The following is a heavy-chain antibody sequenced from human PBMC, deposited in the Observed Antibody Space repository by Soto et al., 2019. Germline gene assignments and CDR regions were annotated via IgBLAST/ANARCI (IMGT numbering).Heavy chain of an antibody. CDR1: GYTFTSYG. V-gene: IGHV1-18*01. J-gene: IGHJ6*03. D-gene: IGHD3-9*01. CDR3: GRGCEGGFFVWSFYAGVRGAGYYYYYMDV. CDR2: ISAYNGNT. Sequence: ASVKVSCKASGYTFTSYGISWVRQAPGQGLEWMGWISAYNGNTNYAQKLQGRVTMTTDTSTSTAYMELRSLRSDDTAVYYCGRGCEGGFFVWSFYAGVRGAGYYYYYMDVWGKGTRVPFSS.